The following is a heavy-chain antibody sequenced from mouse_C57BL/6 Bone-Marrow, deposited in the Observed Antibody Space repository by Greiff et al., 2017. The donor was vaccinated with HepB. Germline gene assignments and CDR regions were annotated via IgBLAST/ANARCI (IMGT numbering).Heavy chain of an antibody. J-gene: IGHJ3*01. CDR1: GYSFTGYY. CDR3: ARNYGSSYGGPWFAY. D-gene: IGHD1-1*01. Sequence: VQLQQSGPELVKPGASVKISCKASGYSFTGYYMNWVKQSPEKSLEWIGEINPSTGGTTYNQKFKAKATLTVDKSSSTAYMQLSSLTSEDSAVYYCARNYGSSYGGPWFAYWGQGTLVTVSA. V-gene: IGHV1-42*01. CDR2: INPSTGGT.